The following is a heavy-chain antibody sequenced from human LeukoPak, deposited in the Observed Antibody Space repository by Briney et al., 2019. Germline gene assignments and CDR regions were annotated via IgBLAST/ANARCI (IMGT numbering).Heavy chain of an antibody. J-gene: IGHJ4*02. CDR1: GGSINTNPYY. Sequence: KTSETLSLTCTVSGGSINTNPYYWGWIRQPPGKGLEWIANIYYTGTTYYNPSLKSRVTISIDTSKNQFSLKLSSVTVADTAVYYCARDVGSLYDFWSGYIDYWGQGTLVTVSS. V-gene: IGHV4-39*07. CDR2: IYYTGTT. D-gene: IGHD3-3*01. CDR3: ARDVGSLYDFWSGYIDY.